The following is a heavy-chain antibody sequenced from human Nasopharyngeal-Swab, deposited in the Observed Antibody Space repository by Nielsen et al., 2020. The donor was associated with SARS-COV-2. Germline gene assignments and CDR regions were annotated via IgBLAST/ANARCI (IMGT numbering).Heavy chain of an antibody. CDR2: ISAYNGNT. J-gene: IGHJ6*02. CDR3: ARVDSGSYWYYYYGMDV. CDR1: GYTFTSYG. V-gene: IGHV1-18*01. Sequence: ASVKVSCKASGYTFTSYGISWVRQAPGQGLEWMGWISAYNGNTNYAQKLQGRVTMTTDTSTSTAYMELRSLRSDDTAVYYCARVDSGSYWYYYYGMDVWGQGTTVTVSS. D-gene: IGHD1-26*01.